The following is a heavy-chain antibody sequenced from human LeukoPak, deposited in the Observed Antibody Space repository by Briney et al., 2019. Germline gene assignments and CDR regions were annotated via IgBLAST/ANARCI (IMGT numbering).Heavy chain of an antibody. CDR3: ARGSRGARWFDP. V-gene: IGHV1-2*02. CDR1: GYTFTSYG. CDR2: IIPNSGDT. J-gene: IGHJ5*02. Sequence: ASVKVSCTASGYTFTSYGISWVRQAPGQGLEWMGWIIPNSGDTNYAQKFQGRVTMTRDTSISTAYMELSRLRSDDTAVYYCARGSRGARWFDPWGQGTLVTVSS.